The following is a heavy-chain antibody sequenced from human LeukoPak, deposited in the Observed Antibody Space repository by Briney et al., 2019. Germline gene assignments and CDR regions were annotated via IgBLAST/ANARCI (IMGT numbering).Heavy chain of an antibody. V-gene: IGHV3-23*01. CDR2: ISGSGGST. Sequence: PGGSLRLSCAASGFTFSSYAMSWVRQAPGKGLEWVSAISGSGGSTYYADSVKGRFTISRDNSKNTLYLQMNSLRAEDTAVYYXXXXXXATIAFFDYWGQGTLVTVSS. CDR3: XXXXXATIAFFDY. J-gene: IGHJ4*02. D-gene: IGHD5-24*01. CDR1: GFTFSSYA.